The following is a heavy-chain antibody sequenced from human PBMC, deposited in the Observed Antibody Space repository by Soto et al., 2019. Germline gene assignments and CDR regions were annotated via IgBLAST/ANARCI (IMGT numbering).Heavy chain of an antibody. Sequence: GGSLRLSXAASGFTFSSYAMSWVRQAPGKGLEWVAVITYDGANGYYADSVRGRFAISRDNSKSTLFLQMNSLRPEETAVYYCARAFSGSYPNFDYWGQGTLVTVSS. CDR1: GFTFSSYA. D-gene: IGHD1-26*01. CDR3: ARAFSGSYPNFDY. CDR2: ITYDGANG. J-gene: IGHJ4*02. V-gene: IGHV3-30*03.